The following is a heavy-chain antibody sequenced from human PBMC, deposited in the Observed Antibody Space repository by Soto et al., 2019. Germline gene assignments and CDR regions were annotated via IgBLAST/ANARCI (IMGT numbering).Heavy chain of an antibody. V-gene: IGHV3-64*01. J-gene: IGHJ3*02. CDR1: GFTFSSYA. Sequence: GGSRRLTCGASGFTFSSYAIHWVRHAPGKGLEYVSAISSNGGSTYYANSVKGRFTISRDNSKNTLYLQMGSLRAEDMAVNYCARERERGGAFDIWGQGTMVTVSS. D-gene: IGHD3-10*01. CDR2: ISSNGGST. CDR3: ARERERGGAFDI.